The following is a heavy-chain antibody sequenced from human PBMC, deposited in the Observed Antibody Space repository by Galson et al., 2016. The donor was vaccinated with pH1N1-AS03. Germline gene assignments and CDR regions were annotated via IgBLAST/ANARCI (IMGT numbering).Heavy chain of an antibody. Sequence: PALVKPTQTLTLTCTYSGFSLTSAKMGVGWIRQPPGKALEYLALISWDDSKLYSPPLRSRLTITKDTSRNQVVLSMTNMQPVDTGTYYCGYSVEGVWGQGIKVTVSS. CDR3: GYSVEGV. V-gene: IGHV2-5*02. CDR1: GFSLTSAKMG. CDR2: ISWDDSK. J-gene: IGHJ3*01.